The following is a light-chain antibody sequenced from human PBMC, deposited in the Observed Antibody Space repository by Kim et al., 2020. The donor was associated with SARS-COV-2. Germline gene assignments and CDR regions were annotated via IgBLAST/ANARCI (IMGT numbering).Light chain of an antibody. Sequence: QRVTISCTGSSSNIGAGYDVHWYQRLPGTAPKLLIYGNSNRPSGVPDRLSGSKSGTSASLAITGLQAEDEADYYCQSYDSSLSGVVFGGGTQLTVL. CDR3: QSYDSSLSGVV. CDR1: SSNIGAGYD. V-gene: IGLV1-40*01. J-gene: IGLJ2*01. CDR2: GNS.